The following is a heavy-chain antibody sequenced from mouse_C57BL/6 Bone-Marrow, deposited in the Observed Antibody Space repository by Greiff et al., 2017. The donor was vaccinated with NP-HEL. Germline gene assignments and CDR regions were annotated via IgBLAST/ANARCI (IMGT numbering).Heavy chain of an antibody. D-gene: IGHD3-2*02. Sequence: VQLQQSGPGLVAPSQSLSITCTVSGFSFTSYGVSWVRQPPGKGLEWLGVIWGDGSTTYHSALISSLRISKDNSKSQVVLKLNSRQTDDTATYYCASPDSSGYVCYAMDYWGQGTSVTVSS. CDR2: IWGDGST. CDR1: GFSFTSYG. J-gene: IGHJ4*01. CDR3: ASPDSSGYVCYAMDY. V-gene: IGHV2-3*01.